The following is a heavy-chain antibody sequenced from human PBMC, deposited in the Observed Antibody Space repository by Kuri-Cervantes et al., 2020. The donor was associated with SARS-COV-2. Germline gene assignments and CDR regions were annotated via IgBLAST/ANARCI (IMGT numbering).Heavy chain of an antibody. CDR3: ARDRSAFVVPAAINAFDI. CDR2: IGTAGDT. J-gene: IGHJ3*02. Sequence: GESLKISCAASGFTFSSYDMHWVRQATGKGLEWVSAIGTAGDTYYPGSVKGRFTISRDNAKNSLYLQMNSLRDEDTAVYYCARDRSAFVVPAAINAFDIWGQGTMVTVSS. CDR1: GFTFSSYD. D-gene: IGHD2-2*01. V-gene: IGHV3-13*01.